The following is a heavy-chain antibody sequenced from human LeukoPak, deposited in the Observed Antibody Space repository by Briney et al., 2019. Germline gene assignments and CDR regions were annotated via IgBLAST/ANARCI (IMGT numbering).Heavy chain of an antibody. D-gene: IGHD3-3*01. CDR2: INPSGGST. CDR1: GGTFSSYA. V-gene: IGHV1-46*01. CDR3: AREAKIFGVVFYIDY. Sequence: ASVKVSCTASGGTFSSYAISWVRQAPGQGLEWMGIINPSGGSTSYAQKFQGRVAMTRDTSTSTVYMELSSLRSEDTAVYYCAREAKIFGVVFYIDYWGPGTLVTVSS. J-gene: IGHJ4*02.